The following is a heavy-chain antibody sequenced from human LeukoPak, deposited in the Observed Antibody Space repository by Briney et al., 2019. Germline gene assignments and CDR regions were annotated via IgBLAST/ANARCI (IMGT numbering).Heavy chain of an antibody. CDR2: IIPIFGTA. Sequence: ASVKVSCKXSGGTFSSYAISWVRQAPGQGLEWMGRIIPIFGTANYAQKFQGRVTITTDESTSTAYMELSSLRSEDTAVYYCARWGLVVAAIGAFDIWGQGTMVTVSS. CDR3: ARWGLVVAAIGAFDI. CDR1: GGTFSSYA. D-gene: IGHD2-15*01. J-gene: IGHJ3*02. V-gene: IGHV1-69*05.